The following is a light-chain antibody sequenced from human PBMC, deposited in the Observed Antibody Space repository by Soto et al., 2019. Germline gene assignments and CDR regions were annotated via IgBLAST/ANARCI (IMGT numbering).Light chain of an antibody. CDR1: QSISSW. J-gene: IGKJ1*01. V-gene: IGKV1-5*01. CDR3: QQYNSYSSAWT. Sequence: DIQMTQSPSTLSASVGGRVTITCRASQSISSWLAWFQQKPGKAPKLLIYDASSLESGVPSRFSGSGSGTEFTLTISSLQPDDFATYYCQQYNSYSSAWTFGQGTKVDI. CDR2: DAS.